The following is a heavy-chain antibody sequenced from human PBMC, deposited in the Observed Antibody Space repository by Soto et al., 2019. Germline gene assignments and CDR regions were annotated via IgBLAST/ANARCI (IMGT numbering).Heavy chain of an antibody. J-gene: IGHJ1*01. Sequence: PGGSLRLSCAASGFTFSSYGMHWVRQAPGKGLEWVAVIWYDGSNKYYADSVKGRFTISRDNSKNTLYLQMNSLRAEDTAVYYCARAPGIAAADRAEYFQHWGQGTLVTVSS. V-gene: IGHV3-33*01. CDR1: GFTFSSYG. CDR3: ARAPGIAAADRAEYFQH. D-gene: IGHD6-13*01. CDR2: IWYDGSNK.